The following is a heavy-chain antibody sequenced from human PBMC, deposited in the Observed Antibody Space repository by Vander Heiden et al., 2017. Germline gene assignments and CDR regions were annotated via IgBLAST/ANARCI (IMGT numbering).Heavy chain of an antibody. J-gene: IGHJ4*02. Sequence: EVQLVESGGNLVQPGGSLRLSCAASGFSFSNDGMSWVRQAPGKGREWVANIKQDGSDTFYVDSVKGRFTISRDNAKNSLYLQMNSLRAEDTALYYCAKDPFSKADCWGQGTLVTVSS. CDR1: GFSFSNDG. D-gene: IGHD3-16*01. CDR3: AKDPFSKADC. V-gene: IGHV3-7*01. CDR2: IKQDGSDT.